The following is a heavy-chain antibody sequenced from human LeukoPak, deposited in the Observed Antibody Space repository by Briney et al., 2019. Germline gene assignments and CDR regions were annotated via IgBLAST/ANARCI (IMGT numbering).Heavy chain of an antibody. J-gene: IGHJ4*02. D-gene: IGHD3-10*01. CDR2: IYSGGST. CDR1: GFTVSSNY. Sequence: GGSLRLSCAASGFTVSSNYMSWVRQAPGQGLEWVSVIYSGGSTYYADSVKGRFTISRDNSKNTLYLQMNSLRAEDTAVYYCARDNGSGSFYNDYWGQGTLVTVSS. CDR3: ARDNGSGSFYNDY. V-gene: IGHV3-53*01.